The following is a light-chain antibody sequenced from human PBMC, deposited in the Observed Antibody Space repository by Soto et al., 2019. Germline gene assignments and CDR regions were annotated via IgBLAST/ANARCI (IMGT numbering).Light chain of an antibody. J-gene: IGKJ1*01. CDR3: QQYTNTNNPWM. CDR1: QSISSW. Sequence: DIQMTQSPSTLSASVGDRVTITCRGSQSISSWLAWYQQKTGKAPKLLIYKASSLESGVPSRLSGSGSGKEFTLIISGLQTDDSATYYCQQYTNTNNPWMFGQGTKVDIK. V-gene: IGKV1-5*03. CDR2: KAS.